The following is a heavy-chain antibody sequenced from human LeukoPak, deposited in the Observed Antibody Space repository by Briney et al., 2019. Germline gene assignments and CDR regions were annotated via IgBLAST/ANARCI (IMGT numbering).Heavy chain of an antibody. CDR1: GFTFSSYA. CDR3: AKDYYYDSSGYYDY. Sequence: TGGSLRLSCAASGFTFSSYAMSWVRQAPGKGLEWVSDINGSGGSTYYADSVKGRFTISRDNSKNTLYLQMNSLRAEDTAVYYCAKDYYYDSSGYYDYWGQGTLVTVSS. V-gene: IGHV3-23*01. CDR2: INGSGGST. D-gene: IGHD3-22*01. J-gene: IGHJ4*02.